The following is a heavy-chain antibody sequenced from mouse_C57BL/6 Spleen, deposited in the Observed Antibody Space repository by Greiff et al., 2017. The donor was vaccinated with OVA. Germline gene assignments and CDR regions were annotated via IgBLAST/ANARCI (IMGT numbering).Heavy chain of an antibody. Sequence: EVKLMESGGGLVQPGGSLKLSCAASGFTFSDYYMYWVRQTPEKRLVWVAYISNGGGSTYYPDTVKGRFTISRDNAKNTLYLQMSRLKSEDTAMYYCARPSPVRSYGFAYWGQGTLVTVSA. J-gene: IGHJ3*01. D-gene: IGHD1-1*01. CDR2: ISNGGGST. V-gene: IGHV5-12*01. CDR1: GFTFSDYY. CDR3: ARPSPVRSYGFAY.